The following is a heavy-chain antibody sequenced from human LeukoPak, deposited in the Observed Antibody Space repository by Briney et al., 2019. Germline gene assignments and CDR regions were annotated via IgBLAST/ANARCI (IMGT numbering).Heavy chain of an antibody. J-gene: IGHJ4*02. CDR1: GGSINSGGNY. V-gene: IGHV4-31*11. D-gene: IGHD1-20*01. Sequence: SETLSLTCVVSGGSINSGGNYCTWVRQLPGEGLEWIGHIHNSGSTSYNPSLKSRVTISVDTSKNQFSLKLSSVTAADTAVYYCAREWYNWNYFDYWGQGTLVTVSS. CDR3: AREWYNWNYFDY. CDR2: IHNSGST.